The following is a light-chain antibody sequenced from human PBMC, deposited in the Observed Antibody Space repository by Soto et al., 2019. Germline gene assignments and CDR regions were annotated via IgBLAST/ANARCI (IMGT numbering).Light chain of an antibody. Sequence: QSVLTQPASVSGSPGQSITISCTGTSIDVGAYNYVSWYQQHPGKAPKLVIFEVSNRPSGVSDRFSGSKSGNTASLTISGLQAEDEAEYFCSSYTRSATPPVFGTGTKATVL. J-gene: IGLJ1*01. CDR2: EVS. CDR1: SIDVGAYNY. V-gene: IGLV2-14*01. CDR3: SSYTRSATPPV.